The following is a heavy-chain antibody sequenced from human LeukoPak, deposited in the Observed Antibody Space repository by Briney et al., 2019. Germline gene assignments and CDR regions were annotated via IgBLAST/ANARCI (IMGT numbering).Heavy chain of an antibody. CDR2: IYPGDSDI. V-gene: IGHV5-51*01. J-gene: IGHJ5*02. CDR3: ARQGKRYQLLLGWFDP. Sequence: TGESLKISCKGSGYSFTSYWIGWVRQMPGKGLEWMGIIYPGDSDIRYSPSFQGQVTISADKSISTAYLQWSSLKASDTAMYYCARQGKRYQLLLGWFDPWGQGTLVTVSS. CDR1: GYSFTSYW. D-gene: IGHD2-2*01.